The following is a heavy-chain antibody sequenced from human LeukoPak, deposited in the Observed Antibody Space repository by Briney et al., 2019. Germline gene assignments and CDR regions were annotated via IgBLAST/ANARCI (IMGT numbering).Heavy chain of an antibody. CDR2: ISYDGSNK. Sequence: GRSLRLSCAASGFTFSSYGMHWVRQAPGKGLEWVAVISYDGSNKYYADSVKGRFSISRDNSKNTLYLQMNSLRAGDTAVYYCAKDRGYGSGSYLVNNWGQGTLVTVSS. J-gene: IGHJ4*02. CDR3: AKDRGYGSGSYLVNN. V-gene: IGHV3-30*18. CDR1: GFTFSSYG. D-gene: IGHD3-10*01.